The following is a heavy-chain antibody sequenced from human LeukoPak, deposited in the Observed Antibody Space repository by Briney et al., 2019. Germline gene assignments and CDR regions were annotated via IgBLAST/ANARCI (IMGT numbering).Heavy chain of an antibody. CDR3: ARGFYYASGSYNFDY. J-gene: IGHJ4*02. Sequence: SETLSLTCIVSDDSISSYYWSRIRQPAGKGLEWIGRIYTSGSTNFHPSLKSRVTISVDTSKNQFSLKLSSVTAADTAVYYCARGFYYASGSYNFDYWGQGTLVTVSS. V-gene: IGHV4-4*07. D-gene: IGHD3-10*01. CDR2: IYTSGST. CDR1: DDSISSYY.